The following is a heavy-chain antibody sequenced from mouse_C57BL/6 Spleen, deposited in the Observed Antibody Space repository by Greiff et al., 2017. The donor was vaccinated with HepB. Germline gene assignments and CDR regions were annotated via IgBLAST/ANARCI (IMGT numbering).Heavy chain of an antibody. D-gene: IGHD2-2*01. CDR1: GFTFSDYG. Sequence: EVMLVESGGGLVKPGGSLKLSCAASGFTFSDYGMHWVRQAPEKGLEWVAYISSGSSTIYYADTVKGRFTISRDNAKNTLFLQMTSLRSEDTAMYYCARGGYDRTGYFDYWGQGTTLTVSS. J-gene: IGHJ2*01. V-gene: IGHV5-17*01. CDR3: ARGGYDRTGYFDY. CDR2: ISSGSSTI.